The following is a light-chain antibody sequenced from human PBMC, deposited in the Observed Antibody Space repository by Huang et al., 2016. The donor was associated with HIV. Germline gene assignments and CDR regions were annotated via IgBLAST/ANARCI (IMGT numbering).Light chain of an antibody. Sequence: EIVLTQSPATLSLSPGERATLSCRASQSVGTYLAWYQQKPGQAPRLLIYDASNRATGIPDRFSGSGSGTDFTLTISSLEPEDFAVYYCQQRTNWPPVLSFGGGTKVEMK. CDR2: DAS. CDR3: QQRTNWPPVLS. V-gene: IGKV3-11*01. CDR1: QSVGTY. J-gene: IGKJ4*01.